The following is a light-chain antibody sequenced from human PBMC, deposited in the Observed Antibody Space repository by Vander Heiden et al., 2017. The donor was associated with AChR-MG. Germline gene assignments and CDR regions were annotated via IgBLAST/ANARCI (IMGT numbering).Light chain of an antibody. Sequence: DIQMTQSPSSLIASVGDRVTITCRASQNIQTYLNWYQQKAGKAPKLLIYGASVLQGGVPSRFSGSGSGTDFTLTISSVQPEDFATYYCQQTDNTPHIFGQGTKLEIK. J-gene: IGKJ2*01. CDR2: GAS. CDR3: QQTDNTPHI. CDR1: QNIQTY. V-gene: IGKV1-39*01.